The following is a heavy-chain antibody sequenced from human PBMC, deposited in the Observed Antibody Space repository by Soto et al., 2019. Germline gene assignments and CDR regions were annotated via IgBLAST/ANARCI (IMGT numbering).Heavy chain of an antibody. J-gene: IGHJ4*01. Sequence: SVTLPLTCTVSPGSDNSDNCYWSCLRQPPGKGLEWIGYVLHSGNTNYSPTLKSRVTMSIDTSRNQFSLRLSSVTAADTAGHFCARHHIEVTAEFFDSWGRGKMVTVSS. CDR3: ARHHIEVTAEFFDS. CDR1: PGSDNSDNCY. D-gene: IGHD2-15*01. V-gene: IGHV4-61*01. CDR2: VLHSGNT.